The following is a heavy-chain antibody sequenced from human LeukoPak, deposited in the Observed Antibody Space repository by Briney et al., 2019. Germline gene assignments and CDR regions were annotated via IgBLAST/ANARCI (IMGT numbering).Heavy chain of an antibody. CDR1: GGTFSSYA. D-gene: IGHD2-15*01. V-gene: IGHV1-69*06. Sequence: SVKVSCKASGGTFSSYAISWVRQAPGQGLEWMGGIIPIFGTANYAQKFQGRVTITVDKSTSTAYMELSSLGSEDTAVYYCARDRPIYCSGGSCYLFDYWGQGTLVTVSS. CDR3: ARDRPIYCSGGSCYLFDY. J-gene: IGHJ4*02. CDR2: IIPIFGTA.